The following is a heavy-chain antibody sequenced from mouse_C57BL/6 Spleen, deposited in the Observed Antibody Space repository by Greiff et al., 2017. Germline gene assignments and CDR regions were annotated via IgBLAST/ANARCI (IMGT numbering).Heavy chain of an antibody. V-gene: IGHV1-62-2*01. CDR3: ARHGRTTYDPYYFDD. D-gene: IGHD2-3*01. Sequence: QVHVKQSGAELVKPGASVKLSCKASGYTFTEYTIHWVKQRSGQGLEWIGWFYPGSGSIKYNEKFKDKATLTADKSSSTVYMELSRLTSEDSAVYFGARHGRTTYDPYYFDDWGQGTTLTVSS. CDR2: FYPGSGSI. CDR1: GYTFTEYT. J-gene: IGHJ2*01.